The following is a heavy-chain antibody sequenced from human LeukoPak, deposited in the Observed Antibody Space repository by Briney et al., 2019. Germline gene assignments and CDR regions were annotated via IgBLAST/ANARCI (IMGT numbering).Heavy chain of an antibody. V-gene: IGHV4-4*02. CDR1: GGSISNTNW. CDR2: ISLTGLT. D-gene: IGHD2-8*01. CDR3: SRENGAFSPFGY. Sequence: SETLSLTCGVSGGSISNTNWWSWVRQPPGQRLEWIGEISLTGLTNYNPSLESRVSVSLDKSKNQLSLNLTSVTAADTAVYYCSRENGAFSPFGYWGQGTLVTVPS. J-gene: IGHJ4*02.